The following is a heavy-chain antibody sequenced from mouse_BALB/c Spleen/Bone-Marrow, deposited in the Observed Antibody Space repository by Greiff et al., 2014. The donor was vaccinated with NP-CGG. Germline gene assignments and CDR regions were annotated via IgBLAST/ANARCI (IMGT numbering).Heavy chain of an antibody. D-gene: IGHD1-1*02. CDR1: GFSLTSYG. J-gene: IGHJ4*01. Sequence: VNLVESGPGLVAPSQSLSITCTVSGFSLTSYGVHWVRQPPGKGLEWLGVIWAGGSTNYNSALMSRLSISKDNSKSQVFLKMNSLQTDDTAMYYCARDGVYGSHYYAMDYWGQGTSVTVSS. V-gene: IGHV2-9*02. CDR2: IWAGGST. CDR3: ARDGVYGSHYYAMDY.